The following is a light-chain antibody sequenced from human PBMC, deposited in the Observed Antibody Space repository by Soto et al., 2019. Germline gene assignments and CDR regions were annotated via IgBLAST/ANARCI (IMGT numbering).Light chain of an antibody. Sequence: ILITQSPATLSLSPGERATLSCRLSQSVNSNLAWYQQKAGQAPRLLIYGTYTRATGIPARLSGSGSGTDFTLTISSLQSEDVAVYYCQQYNNWPPKTFGQGTMV. CDR2: GTY. V-gene: IGKV3-15*01. J-gene: IGKJ1*01. CDR1: QSVNSN. CDR3: QQYNNWPPKT.